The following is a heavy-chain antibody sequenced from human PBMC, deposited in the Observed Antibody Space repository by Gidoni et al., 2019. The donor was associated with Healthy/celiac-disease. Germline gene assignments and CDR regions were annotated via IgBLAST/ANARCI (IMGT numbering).Heavy chain of an antibody. V-gene: IGHV3-30*18. J-gene: IGHJ4*02. CDR3: AKDIAAAPSY. CDR1: GFTFSSYG. Sequence: GFTFSSYGMHWVRQAPGKGLEWVAVISYDGSNKYYADPVKGRFTISRDNSKNTLYLQMNSLRAEDTAVYYCAKDIAAAPSYWGQGTLVTVSS. D-gene: IGHD6-13*01. CDR2: ISYDGSNK.